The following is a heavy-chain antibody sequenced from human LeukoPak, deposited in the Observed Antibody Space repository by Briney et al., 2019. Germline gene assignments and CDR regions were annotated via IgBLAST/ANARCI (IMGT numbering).Heavy chain of an antibody. Sequence: PSETLSLTCTVSGGSISSGGYYWSWIRQHPGKGLEWIGYIYYSGSTYYNPSLKSRVTISVDTSKSQFSLKVSSVTAADTAVYYCARAYTSSCRWFDPWGQGTLVTVSS. CDR3: ARAYTSSCRWFDP. V-gene: IGHV4-31*03. J-gene: IGHJ5*02. D-gene: IGHD6-13*01. CDR1: GGSISSGGYY. CDR2: IYYSGST.